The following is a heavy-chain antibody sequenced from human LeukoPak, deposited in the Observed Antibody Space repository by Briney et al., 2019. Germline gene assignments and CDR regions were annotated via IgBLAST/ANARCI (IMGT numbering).Heavy chain of an antibody. V-gene: IGHV4-4*07. CDR3: ARGIADPYSFDS. CDR2: IYSTGST. D-gene: IGHD6-13*01. CDR1: GGSISTYY. J-gene: IGHJ4*02. Sequence: SETLSLTCTVSGGSISTYYWSWIRQPAGKGLEWIGRIYSTGSTNYSPSLKSRVTMSVDKSKNQFSLNLSSVTAADTAVYYCARGIADPYSFDSWGQGTLVTVSS.